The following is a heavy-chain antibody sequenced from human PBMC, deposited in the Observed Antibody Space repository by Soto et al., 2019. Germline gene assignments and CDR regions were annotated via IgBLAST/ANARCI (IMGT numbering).Heavy chain of an antibody. Sequence: SDSLSLNYSRSCCAIRNSSYYGGCIRHPPGEWMAWAGSIYYSGSTYYNPSLKSRVTISVDTSKNQFSLKLSSVTAADTAVYYCVGSSTWGYYYYGMDVWGQGTTVTVSS. J-gene: IGHJ6*02. CDR3: VGSSTWGYYYYGMDV. CDR2: IYYSGST. D-gene: IGHD6-6*01. CDR1: CCAIRNSSYY. V-gene: IGHV4-39*01.